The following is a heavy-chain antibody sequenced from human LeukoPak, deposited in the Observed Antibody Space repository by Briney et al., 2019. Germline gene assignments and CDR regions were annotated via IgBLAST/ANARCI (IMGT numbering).Heavy chain of an antibody. CDR1: GCTFTGYY. CDR3: ATDMVRGLYRGAQNDY. Sequence: ASVKVSCKASGCTFTGYYMHWVRQAPGQGLEWMGWINPNSGGTNYAQKFQGRVTMTRDTSISTAYMELSRLRSDDTAVYYCATDMVRGLYRGAQNDYWGQGTLVTVSS. J-gene: IGHJ4*02. V-gene: IGHV1-2*02. CDR2: INPNSGGT. D-gene: IGHD3-10*01.